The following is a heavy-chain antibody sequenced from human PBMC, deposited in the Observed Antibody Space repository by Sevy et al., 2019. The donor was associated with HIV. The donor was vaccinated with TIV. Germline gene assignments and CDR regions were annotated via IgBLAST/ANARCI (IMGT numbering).Heavy chain of an antibody. CDR3: AHRRRDWEVAGTGSFDY. J-gene: IGHJ4*02. V-gene: IGHV2-5*02. CDR2: IYWDDDK. D-gene: IGHD6-19*01. CDR1: GYSLSTSGVG. Sequence: SGPTLVKATQTLTLTCTFSGYSLSTSGVGVCWIRQPPGKALEWLALIYWDDDKRYRPSLKSRLTNTQDTSKNQVLLKMTNMDAVDTATYYCAHRRRDWEVAGTGSFDYWGQGTLVNVSS.